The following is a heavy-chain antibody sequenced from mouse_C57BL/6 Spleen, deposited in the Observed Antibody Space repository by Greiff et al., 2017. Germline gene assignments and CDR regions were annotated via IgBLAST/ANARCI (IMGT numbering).Heavy chain of an antibody. V-gene: IGHV5-17*01. CDR2: ISSGSSTI. Sequence: EVHLVESGGGLVKPGGSLKLSCAASGFTFSDYGMQWVRQAPEKGLEWVAYISSGSSTIYYADTVKGRFTISRDNAKNTLFLQMTSLRSEDTAMYYCARTGSKNFDYWGQGTTLTVSS. D-gene: IGHD1-1*01. J-gene: IGHJ2*01. CDR1: GFTFSDYG. CDR3: ARTGSKNFDY.